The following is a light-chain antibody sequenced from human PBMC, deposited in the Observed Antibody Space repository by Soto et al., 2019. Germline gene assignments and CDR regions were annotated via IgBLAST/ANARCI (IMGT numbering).Light chain of an antibody. J-gene: IGKJ5*01. CDR3: QQYNTWPPIT. V-gene: IGKV3-15*01. Sequence: EIVMTQSPATLSVSPGERASLSCRARQSISRNLAWYQQSPGQAPRLLIYAASTRATGIPARFSGSGSGTEFTLTISSLQSEDFAVYYCQQYNTWPPITFGQGTRLEIK. CDR2: AAS. CDR1: QSISRN.